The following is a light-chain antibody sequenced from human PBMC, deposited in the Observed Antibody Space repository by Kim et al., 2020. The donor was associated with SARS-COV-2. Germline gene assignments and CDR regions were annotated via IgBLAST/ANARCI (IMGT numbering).Light chain of an antibody. V-gene: IGKV3-11*01. J-gene: IGKJ5*01. CDR3: QQGSNRPLT. Sequence: LSPGERATLSCRASESSSNYFAGYQQKPGQTPRLLIFDSSNRATGIPARFSGSGSGTDFTLTIGSLETEEFAVYYCQQGSNRPLTFGQGTRLEIK. CDR2: DSS. CDR1: ESSSNY.